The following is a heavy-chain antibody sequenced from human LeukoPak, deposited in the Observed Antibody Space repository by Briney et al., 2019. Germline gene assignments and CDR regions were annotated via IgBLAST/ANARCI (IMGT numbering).Heavy chain of an antibody. V-gene: IGHV3-23*01. Sequence: PGGSLRLSCAASGFTFSSYAMSWVRQAPGKGLEWVSAISGSGGSTYYADSVKGRFTISRDNSKNTLYLQMNSLRAEDTAVYYCAKDSDIVGATSEFDYWGQGTLVTVSS. CDR1: GFTFSSYA. CDR3: AKDSDIVGATSEFDY. D-gene: IGHD1-26*01. CDR2: ISGSGGST. J-gene: IGHJ4*02.